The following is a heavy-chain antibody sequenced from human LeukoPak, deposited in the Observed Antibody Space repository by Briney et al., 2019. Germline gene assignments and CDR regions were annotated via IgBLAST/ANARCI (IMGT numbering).Heavy chain of an antibody. V-gene: IGHV3-23*01. CDR1: GFSISSYA. Sequence: PGGSLRLSCATSGFSISSYAMSWVRQAPGKGLEWVSVISGSGGNTYYADSVKGRFTISRDNSKNTLYLQMNSLRAEDTALYYCAKPHSSSWMPFDYWGQGTLVTVSS. CDR3: AKPHSSSWMPFDY. CDR2: ISGSGGNT. J-gene: IGHJ4*02. D-gene: IGHD6-13*01.